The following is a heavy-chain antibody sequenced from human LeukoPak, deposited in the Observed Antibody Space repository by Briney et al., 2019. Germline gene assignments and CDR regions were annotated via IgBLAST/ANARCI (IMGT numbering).Heavy chain of an antibody. CDR1: GGSFSGYY. CDR3: ARGGITMVRGVIPSNWFDP. J-gene: IGHJ5*02. D-gene: IGHD3-10*01. V-gene: IGHV4-34*01. Sequence: SETLSLTCAVYGGSFSGYYWSWIRQPPGKGLEWIGEINHSGSTNYNPSLKSRVTISVDTSKNQFSLKLSSVTAADTAVYYCARGGITMVRGVIPSNWFDPWGQGTLVTVSS. CDR2: INHSGST.